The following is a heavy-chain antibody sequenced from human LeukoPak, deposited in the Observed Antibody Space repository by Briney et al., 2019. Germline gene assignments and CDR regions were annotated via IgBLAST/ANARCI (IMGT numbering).Heavy chain of an antibody. CDR2: ISAYSGNT. CDR1: GYTFTSYG. J-gene: IGHJ4*02. CDR3: ASLVVVAATRSYFDY. D-gene: IGHD2-15*01. V-gene: IGHV1-18*01. Sequence: ASVKVSCKASGYTFTSYGISWVRQAPGQGLEWMGWISAYSGNTNYAQKLQGRVTMTTDTSTSTAYMELRSLRSDDTAVYYCASLVVVAATRSYFDYWGQGTLVTVSS.